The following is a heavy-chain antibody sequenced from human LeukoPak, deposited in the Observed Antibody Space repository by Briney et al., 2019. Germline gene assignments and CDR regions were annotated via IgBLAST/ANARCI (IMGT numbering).Heavy chain of an antibody. Sequence: GESLKISCKGSGYSFTSYWIAWVRQMPGKGLEWMGIICPGDSDTRYSPSFQGQVTISADKSISTAYLQWSSLKASDTAMYYCARSGTYYYDSSAPSLDYWGQGTLVTVSS. J-gene: IGHJ4*02. CDR1: GYSFTSYW. V-gene: IGHV5-51*01. D-gene: IGHD3-22*01. CDR2: ICPGDSDT. CDR3: ARSGTYYYDSSAPSLDY.